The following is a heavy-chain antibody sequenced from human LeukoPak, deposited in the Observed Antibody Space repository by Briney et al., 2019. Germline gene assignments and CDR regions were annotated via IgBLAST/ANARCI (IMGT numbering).Heavy chain of an antibody. CDR2: ISTSSSYI. V-gene: IGHV3-21*01. CDR1: GFTFSSYS. CDR3: ALWGIVGAI. Sequence: PGGSLRLSCAGSGFTFSSYSMNWVRQAPGKGLEWVSSISTSSSYIYYADSLKGRFTISRDNAKNSLYLQMNSLRAEDTAVYYCALWGIVGAIWGQGTMVTVSS. D-gene: IGHD1-26*01. J-gene: IGHJ3*02.